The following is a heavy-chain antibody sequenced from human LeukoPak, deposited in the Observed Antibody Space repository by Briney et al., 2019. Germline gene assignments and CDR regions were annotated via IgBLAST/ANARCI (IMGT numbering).Heavy chain of an antibody. D-gene: IGHD6-13*01. CDR2: IYYSGST. CDR3: AREGSIAAAVGY. V-gene: IGHV4-39*07. CDR1: GGSISSSSYY. Sequence: SETLSLTCTVSGGSISSSSYYWGWIRQPPGKGLEWIGSIYYSGSTYYNPSLKSRVTISVDTSKNQFSLKLSSVTAADTAVYYCAREGSIAAAVGYWGQGTLVTVSS. J-gene: IGHJ4*02.